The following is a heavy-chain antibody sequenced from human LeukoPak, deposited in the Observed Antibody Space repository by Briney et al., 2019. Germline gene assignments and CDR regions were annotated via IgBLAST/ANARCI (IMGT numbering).Heavy chain of an antibody. J-gene: IGHJ1*01. D-gene: IGHD3-22*01. CDR3: ATDQDHGYFRQ. CDR2: ISSSGSTI. CDR1: GFTFSSYE. Sequence: GGSLRLSCAASGFTFSSYEMNWVRQAPGKGLEWVSYISSSGSTIYYADSVKGRFTISRDNAKNSLYLDMNSLRAEDTAVFYCATDQDHGYFRQWGQGSLVIVSS. V-gene: IGHV3-48*03.